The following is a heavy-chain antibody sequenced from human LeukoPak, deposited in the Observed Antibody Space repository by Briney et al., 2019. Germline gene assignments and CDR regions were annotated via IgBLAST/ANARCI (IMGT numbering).Heavy chain of an antibody. V-gene: IGHV4-4*08. J-gene: IGHJ6*03. CDR1: GGSISGSY. Sequence: SETLSLTCTVSGGSISGSYWSWVRQPPGKGLEYIGYIYNSWSTNYNPSLKSRVTISVDTSKNQFSLKLSSVTAADTAVYYCARESYGSGSYYGYYYYYYMDVWGKGTTVTVSS. CDR2: IYNSWST. CDR3: ARESYGSGSYYGYYYYYYMDV. D-gene: IGHD3-10*01.